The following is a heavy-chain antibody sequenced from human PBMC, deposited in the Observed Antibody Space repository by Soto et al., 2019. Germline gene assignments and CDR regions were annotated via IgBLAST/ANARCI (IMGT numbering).Heavy chain of an antibody. CDR1: GGSISSGGYY. CDR2: IYYSGST. D-gene: IGHD5-12*01. J-gene: IGHJ4*02. Sequence: QVQLQESGPGLVKPSQTLSLTCTVSGGSISSGGYYWSWIRQHPGKGLEWIGYIYYSGSTYYNPSLKRRFTXXVXTXXNPFSLKLSSVTAADTAVYYCARVDSGYDINRGDYWGQGTLVTVSS. CDR3: ARVDSGYDINRGDY. V-gene: IGHV4-31*03.